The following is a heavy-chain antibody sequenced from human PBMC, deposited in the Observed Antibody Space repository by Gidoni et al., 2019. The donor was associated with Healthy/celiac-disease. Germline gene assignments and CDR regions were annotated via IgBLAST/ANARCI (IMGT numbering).Heavy chain of an antibody. D-gene: IGHD6-19*01. CDR2: IYHSGST. V-gene: IGHV4-38-2*02. J-gene: IGHJ5*02. Sequence: QVQLQESGPGLVKPSETLSLTCAVSGYSISSAYYWGWIRQPPGKGLEWIGSIYHSGSTYYNPYLKSRVTISVDTSKNQFSLKLSSVTAADTAVYYCARDLSSGWPPPGGRFDPWGQGTLVTVSS. CDR1: GYSISSAYY. CDR3: ARDLSSGWPPPGGRFDP.